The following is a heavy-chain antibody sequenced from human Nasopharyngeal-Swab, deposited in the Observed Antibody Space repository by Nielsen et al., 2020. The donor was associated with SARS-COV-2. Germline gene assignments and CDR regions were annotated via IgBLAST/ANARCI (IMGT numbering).Heavy chain of an antibody. CDR2: IYYSGST. J-gene: IGHJ4*02. CDR1: GGSISSYY. CDR3: ARGSTVAGADY. Sequence: SETLSLTCTVSGGSISSYYWSWIRQPPGKGLEWIGYIYYSGSTNYNPSLKSRVTISVDMSKNQFSLKLSSVTAADTAVYYCARGSTVAGADYWGQGTLVTVSS. V-gene: IGHV4-59*01. D-gene: IGHD6-19*01.